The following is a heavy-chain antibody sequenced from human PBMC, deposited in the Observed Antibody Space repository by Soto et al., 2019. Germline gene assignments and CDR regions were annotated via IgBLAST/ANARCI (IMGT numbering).Heavy chain of an antibody. V-gene: IGHV3-48*03. CDR3: TRAAWFPYLSFY. D-gene: IGHD3-10*01. J-gene: IGHJ4*02. Sequence: GVLMLSCAVSGFTFSRFELHLVRQAPGKGLEWISYISSSGSTAYYASSVEGRFTISRDNANNSVYLQMDSLRAEDTALYYCTRAAWFPYLSFYWGQGALVTV. CDR1: GFTFSRFE. CDR2: ISSSGSTA.